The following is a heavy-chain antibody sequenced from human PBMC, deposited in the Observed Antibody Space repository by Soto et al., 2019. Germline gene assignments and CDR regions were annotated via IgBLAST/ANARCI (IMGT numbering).Heavy chain of an antibody. D-gene: IGHD6-19*01. Sequence: GASVKVSCTASGYTFTSYAMHWVRQAPGQRLEWMGWINAGNGNTKYSQKFQGRVTITRDTSASTAYMELSSLRSEDTAVYYCARDSVAGTGVWFDPWGQGTLVTVSS. CDR3: ARDSVAGTGVWFDP. V-gene: IGHV1-3*01. CDR1: GYTFTSYA. J-gene: IGHJ5*02. CDR2: INAGNGNT.